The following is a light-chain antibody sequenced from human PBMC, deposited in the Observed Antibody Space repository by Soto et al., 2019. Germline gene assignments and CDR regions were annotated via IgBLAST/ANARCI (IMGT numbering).Light chain of an antibody. CDR1: QSVSSR. Sequence: DIQMTQSPSTLSASVGDRVTITCRASQSVSSRLAWYQQKPGKAPKVLIYKASSLESGVPSRFSGSGSGTEFTLTISSLQPDVFATYYCQQYNNYWTFGQGTKVEIK. J-gene: IGKJ1*01. V-gene: IGKV1-5*03. CDR3: QQYNNYWT. CDR2: KAS.